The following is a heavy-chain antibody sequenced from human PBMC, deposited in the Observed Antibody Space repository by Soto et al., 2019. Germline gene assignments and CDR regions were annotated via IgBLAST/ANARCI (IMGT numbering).Heavy chain of an antibody. J-gene: IGHJ3*02. CDR3: AKDLRVTMVRGAVDAFDI. CDR1: GFTFSSYA. CDR2: ISGSGGST. V-gene: IGHV3-23*01. D-gene: IGHD3-10*01. Sequence: GGSLRLSCAASGFTFSSYAMSWVRQAPGKGLEWVSAISGSGGSTYYADSVKGRFTISRDNSKNTLYLQMNSLRAEDTAVYYCAKDLRVTMVRGAVDAFDIWGQGTMVTVSS.